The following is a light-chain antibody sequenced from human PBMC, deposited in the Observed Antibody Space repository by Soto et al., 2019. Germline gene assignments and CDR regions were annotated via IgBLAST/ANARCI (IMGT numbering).Light chain of an antibody. V-gene: IGLV2-14*01. CDR3: SSFTTDTTMI. J-gene: IGLJ2*01. CDR1: SSDVGGYNY. Sequence: QSVLTQPASVSGSPGQSITIPCAGTSSDVGGYNYVSWYQQHPGEAPKLMIYEVSDRPSGVSNRFSGSKSGDTASLTISGLQADDEAYYYCSSFTTDTTMIFGGGTQLTVL. CDR2: EVS.